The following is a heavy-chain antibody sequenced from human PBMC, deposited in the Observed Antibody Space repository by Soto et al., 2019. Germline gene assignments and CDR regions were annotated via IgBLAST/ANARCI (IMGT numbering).Heavy chain of an antibody. V-gene: IGHV1-69*12. Sequence: QVQLVQSGAEVKKPGSSVKVSCKASGGTFSSYAISWVRQAPGQGLEWMGGIIPIFGTADYAQKFQGRVTITAGESTSTAYMELSSLRSEDTAVYYCVVTMTNYYYYGMDVWGQGTTVTVSS. CDR3: VVTMTNYYYYGMDV. J-gene: IGHJ6*02. CDR1: GGTFSSYA. CDR2: IIPIFGTA. D-gene: IGHD3-22*01.